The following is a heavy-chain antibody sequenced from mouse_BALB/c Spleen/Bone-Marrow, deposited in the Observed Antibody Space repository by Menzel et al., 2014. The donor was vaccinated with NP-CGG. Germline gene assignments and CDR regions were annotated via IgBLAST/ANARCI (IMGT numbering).Heavy chain of an antibody. CDR3: ARDGYYVFYAMDY. CDR2: INSNGGST. J-gene: IGHJ4*01. CDR1: GFTFSSYG. Sequence: EVKLVESGGGLVQPGGSLKLSCAASGFTFSSYGMSWVRQTPDKRLELVATINSNGGSTYYPDSVKGRFTISRDNAKNTLYLQMSSLKSEDTAMYYCARDGYYVFYAMDYWGQGTSVTVFS. V-gene: IGHV5-6-3*01. D-gene: IGHD2-3*01.